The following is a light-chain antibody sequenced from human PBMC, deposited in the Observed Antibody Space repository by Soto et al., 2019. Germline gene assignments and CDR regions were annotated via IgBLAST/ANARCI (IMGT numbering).Light chain of an antibody. J-gene: IGKJ4*01. CDR2: VAS. Sequence: EIVMTQSPVTLSVSPGDRATLSCRASQSVNSNLAWYQQKPGQTPKLLIYVASTRATGIPARFSGSGSGQEFTLNLSSLQSEDFAVYSCQQYNVWPLTFGGGTKVEFK. CDR3: QQYNVWPLT. V-gene: IGKV3-15*01. CDR1: QSVNSN.